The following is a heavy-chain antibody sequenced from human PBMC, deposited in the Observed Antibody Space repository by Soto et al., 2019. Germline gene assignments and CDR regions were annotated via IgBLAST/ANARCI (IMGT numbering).Heavy chain of an antibody. D-gene: IGHD1-1*01. CDR1: GYTFTTYG. V-gene: IGHV1-18*01. CDR3: ARDLSWNHGFMGDAFDI. Sequence: GASVKVSCKASGYTFTTYGIGWVRQAPGQGLEWLGWISAYNGNTNYAQKLQGRVTLTTDTSTSTAYMELRSLTSDDTAVYYCARDLSWNHGFMGDAFDIWGQGTMVTVSS. CDR2: ISAYNGNT. J-gene: IGHJ3*02.